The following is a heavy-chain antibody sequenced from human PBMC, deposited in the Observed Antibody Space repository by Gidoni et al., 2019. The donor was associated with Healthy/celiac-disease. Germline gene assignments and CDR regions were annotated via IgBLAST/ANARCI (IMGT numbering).Heavy chain of an antibody. V-gene: IGHV4-39*01. J-gene: IGHJ4*02. CDR2: IYYSGST. CDR1: GGSISSSSYY. Sequence: QLQLQESGPGLVKPSETLSLTCTVSGGSISSSSYYWGWIRQPPGTGLEWIVSIYYSGSTYYNPSLKSRVTISVDTSKNQFSLKRSSVTAADTAVYYCASSRRVSGWYGIDYWGQGTLVTVSS. CDR3: ASSRRVSGWYGIDY. D-gene: IGHD6-19*01.